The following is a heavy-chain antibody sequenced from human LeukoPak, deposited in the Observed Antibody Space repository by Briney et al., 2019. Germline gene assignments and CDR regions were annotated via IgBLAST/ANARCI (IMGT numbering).Heavy chain of an antibody. CDR1: GYTLTELS. CDR2: FDPEDGET. CDR3: ATWGSSGWHDAFDI. V-gene: IGHV1-24*01. Sequence: ASVDVSCKVSGYTLTELSMHWVRQAPGKGLEWMGGFDPEDGETIYAQKFQGRVTMTEDTSTDTAYMELSSLRSEDTAVYYCATWGSSGWHDAFDIWGQGTMVTVSS. J-gene: IGHJ3*02. D-gene: IGHD6-19*01.